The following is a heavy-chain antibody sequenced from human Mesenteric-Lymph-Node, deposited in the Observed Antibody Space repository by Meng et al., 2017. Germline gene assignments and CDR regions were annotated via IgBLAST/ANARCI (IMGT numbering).Heavy chain of an antibody. Sequence: QGELQGPGPGLVKPSGTLSITCAVSGGSLSSRNWWSWVRQPPGKGLEWIGEIYHSGSTNYNPSLKSRVTMSVDNSKNQFSLKLNSMTAADTAVYYCARDPTGGEDHQRVWGQGTLVTVSS. CDR2: IYHSGST. V-gene: IGHV4-4*02. J-gene: IGHJ4*02. CDR1: GGSLSSRNW. CDR3: ARDPTGGEDHQRV. D-gene: IGHD1-14*01.